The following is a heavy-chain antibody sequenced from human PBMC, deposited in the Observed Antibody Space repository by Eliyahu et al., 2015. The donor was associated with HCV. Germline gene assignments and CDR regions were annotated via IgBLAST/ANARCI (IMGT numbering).Heavy chain of an antibody. V-gene: IGHV2-70*15. D-gene: IGHD3-10*01. CDR2: IDWDDDK. CDR1: GFSLTTGGMC. Sequence: QVTLRESGPALVKPTQTLTLTCTFSGFSLTTGGMCVNWIRQPPGKALEWLARIDWDDDKYYSTSLRTRLTISKDTSKNQVVLKMTDMDPVDTATYYCARVHDYHGSGSYYNVYDHWGQGTLVTVSS. CDR3: ARVHDYHGSGSYYNVYDH. J-gene: IGHJ5*02.